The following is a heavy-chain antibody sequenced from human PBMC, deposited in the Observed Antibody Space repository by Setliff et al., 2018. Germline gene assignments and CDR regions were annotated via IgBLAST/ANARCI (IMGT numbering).Heavy chain of an antibody. V-gene: IGHV1-2*02. CDR1: AYSFSGYY. CDR3: AKTKGFGDGWFDP. CDR2: INTNNGGT. D-gene: IGHD3-10*01. J-gene: IGHJ5*02. Sequence: ASVKVSCKTSAYSFSGYYIHWVRQAPGQGPEWMGWINTNNGGTKYAQTFQGRVTMTRDTSITTAYMELSRLTSDDTAVYYCAKTKGFGDGWFDPWGQGTLVTVSS.